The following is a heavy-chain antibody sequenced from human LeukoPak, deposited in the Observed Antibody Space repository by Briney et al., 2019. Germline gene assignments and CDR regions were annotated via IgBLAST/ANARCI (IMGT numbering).Heavy chain of an antibody. Sequence: GGSLRLSCAASGFTFSNYWMHWVRQAPGKGLVWVSVIYSGGSTYYADSVKGRFTISRDNSKNTLYLQMNSLRAEDTAVYYCARDGPRLGEGAIDYWGQGTLVTVSS. CDR2: IYSGGST. V-gene: IGHV3-53*01. D-gene: IGHD1-26*01. CDR1: GFTFSNYW. CDR3: ARDGPRLGEGAIDY. J-gene: IGHJ4*02.